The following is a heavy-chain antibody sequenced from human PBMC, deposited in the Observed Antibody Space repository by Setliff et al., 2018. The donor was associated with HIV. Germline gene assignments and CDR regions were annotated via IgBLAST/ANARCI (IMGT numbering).Heavy chain of an antibody. J-gene: IGHJ6*03. V-gene: IGHV3-7*01. Sequence: GGSLRLSCAASGFTFSSYWMSWVRQAPGKGLEWVANIKQDGSEKYYVDSVGGRFTISRDNAKNSLYLQINSLRAEDTAVYYCARATQLRSGVVDPAAKYFYYYMDVWGKGTTVTVSS. CDR3: ARATQLRSGVVDPAAKYFYYYMDV. CDR2: IKQDGSEK. CDR1: GFTFSSYW. D-gene: IGHD2-2*01.